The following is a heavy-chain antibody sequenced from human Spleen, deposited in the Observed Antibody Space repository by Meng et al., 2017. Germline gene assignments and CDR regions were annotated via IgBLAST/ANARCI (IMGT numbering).Heavy chain of an antibody. CDR2: VNHSGST. CDR3: ARGPTTMAHDFDY. CDR1: GGSFSDYY. Sequence: ESLKISCVGSGGSFSDYYWSWIRQPPGKGLEWIGEVNHSGSTNYNPSLESRATISVDTSQNNLSLKLSSVTAADSAVYYCARGPTTMAHDFDYWGQGTLVTVSS. D-gene: IGHD4-11*01. J-gene: IGHJ4*02. V-gene: IGHV4-34*01.